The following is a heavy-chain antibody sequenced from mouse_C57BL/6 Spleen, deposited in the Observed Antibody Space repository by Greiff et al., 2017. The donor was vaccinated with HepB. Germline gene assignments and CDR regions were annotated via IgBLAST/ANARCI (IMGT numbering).Heavy chain of an antibody. CDR1: GYSFTDYN. V-gene: IGHV1-39*01. D-gene: IGHD2-4*01. Sequence: EVQLQQSGPELVKPGASVKISCKASGYSFTDYNMNWVKQSNGKSLEWIGVINPNYGTTSYNQKFKGKATLTVDQSSSTAYMQLNSLTSEDSAVYYCARSGNYDEVLAWFAYWGQGTLVTVSA. J-gene: IGHJ3*01. CDR2: INPNYGTT. CDR3: ARSGNYDEVLAWFAY.